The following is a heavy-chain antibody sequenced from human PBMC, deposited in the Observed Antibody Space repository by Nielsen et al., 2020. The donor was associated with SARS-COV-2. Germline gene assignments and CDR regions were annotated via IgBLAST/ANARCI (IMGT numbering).Heavy chain of an antibody. CDR3: ARRVRSGSYYGY. CDR1: GGSISSYY. J-gene: IGHJ4*02. D-gene: IGHD1-26*01. Sequence: GSLRLSCTVSGGSISSYYWSWIRQPPGKGLEWIGYIYYSGSTNYNPSLKSRVTISVDTSKNQFSLKLSFVTAADTAVYYCARRVRSGSYYGYWGQGTLVTVSS. V-gene: IGHV4-59*08. CDR2: IYYSGST.